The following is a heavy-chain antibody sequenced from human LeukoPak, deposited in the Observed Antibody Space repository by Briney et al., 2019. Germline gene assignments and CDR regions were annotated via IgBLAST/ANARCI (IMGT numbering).Heavy chain of an antibody. J-gene: IGHJ4*02. D-gene: IGHD6-13*01. V-gene: IGHV4-59*08. CDR1: GGSNRSYY. Sequence: SETLSLTCTVSGGSNRSYYWSWIRQPPGKGLEWIGYIHYTGSTNYNPSLKSRVTISVDTSKNQFSLQLSSVTATDTAVYFCARHSSSWYPDYWGQGTLVTVSS. CDR3: ARHSSSWYPDY. CDR2: IHYTGST.